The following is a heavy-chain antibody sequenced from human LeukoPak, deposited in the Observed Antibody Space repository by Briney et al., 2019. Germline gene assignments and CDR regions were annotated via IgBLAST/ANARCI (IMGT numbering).Heavy chain of an antibody. D-gene: IGHD2-15*01. V-gene: IGHV3-7*04. Sequence: PGGSLRLSCAASGFTFSNYWMNWVRQAPGKGLEWVVNIEQDGGEKNYADSVKGQFTISRDNAKNSLYLQMNSLRAEDTAVYYCAGGLGWLIDYWGQGTLVTVSS. CDR3: AGGLGWLIDY. CDR2: IEQDGGEK. CDR1: GFTFSNYW. J-gene: IGHJ4*02.